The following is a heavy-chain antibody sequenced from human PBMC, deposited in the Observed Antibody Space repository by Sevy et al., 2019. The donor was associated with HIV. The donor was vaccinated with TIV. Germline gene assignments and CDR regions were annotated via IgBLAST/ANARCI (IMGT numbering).Heavy chain of an antibody. Sequence: GGSLRLSCAASGFTFDDHTMHWVRQPPGKGLEWVSLISWDGGRTYYADSVKGRFTISRDNGKNSLFLQMNSLGAEDTALYYCAKDRASEGGGADYFDYWGQGTLVTVSS. D-gene: IGHD3-16*01. J-gene: IGHJ4*02. CDR1: GFTFDDHT. V-gene: IGHV3-43*01. CDR3: AKDRASEGGGADYFDY. CDR2: ISWDGGRT.